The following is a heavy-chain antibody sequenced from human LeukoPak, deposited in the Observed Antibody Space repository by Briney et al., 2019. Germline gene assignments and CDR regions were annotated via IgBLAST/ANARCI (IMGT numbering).Heavy chain of an antibody. V-gene: IGHV3-30*03. CDR3: ARDHSAMPSY. D-gene: IGHD2-2*01. Sequence: GGSLRLSCAASGFTFSSYNFHWLRQAPGKGLEWLTVISYDGSYTSYGASVKGRFTVSRDNSQNTLYLQMNGLRAEDTALYYCARDHSAMPSYWGQGTLVTVSS. CDR2: ISYDGSYT. J-gene: IGHJ4*02. CDR1: GFTFSSYN.